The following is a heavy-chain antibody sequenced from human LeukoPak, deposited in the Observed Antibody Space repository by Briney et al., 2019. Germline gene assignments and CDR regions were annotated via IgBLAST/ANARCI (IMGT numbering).Heavy chain of an antibody. D-gene: IGHD3-3*01. CDR2: ISGSGGST. CDR1: GFTFSSYG. J-gene: IGHJ4*02. Sequence: GGSLRLSCAASGFTFSSYGMHRVRQAPGKGLEWVSAISGSGGSTYYADSVKGRFTISRDNSKNTLYLQMNSLRAEDTAVYYCAKAYYDFWSGYPVYFDYWGQGTLVTVSS. V-gene: IGHV3-23*01. CDR3: AKAYYDFWSGYPVYFDY.